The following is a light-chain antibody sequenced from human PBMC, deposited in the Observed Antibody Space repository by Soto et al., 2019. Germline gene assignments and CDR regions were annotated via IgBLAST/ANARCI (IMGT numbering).Light chain of an antibody. J-gene: IGKJ2*01. CDR2: SAS. Sequence: EIVLTQSPGTLSLSPGERASLSCRASQSVSVNYVAWYQQKPGQAPRLLIYSASSRATGIPDRFSGSGSGTDFTLTISRLEPEDFAMYYCQQYGSSPYTFGQGTKLEIK. V-gene: IGKV3-20*01. CDR3: QQYGSSPYT. CDR1: QSVSVNY.